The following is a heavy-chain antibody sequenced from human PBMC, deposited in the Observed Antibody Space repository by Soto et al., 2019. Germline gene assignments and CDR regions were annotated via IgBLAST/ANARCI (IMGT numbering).Heavy chain of an antibody. D-gene: IGHD2-15*01. V-gene: IGHV5-51*01. J-gene: IGHJ4*02. CDR2: IFPADSDT. CDR3: ASSVVVPSTMNYFDY. Sequence: LGESLKISCKGSGYSFSNYWIAWVRQMPGKGLGWMGIIFPADSDTKYSPSFQGQVTISADKSISTAYLQWSSLKASDTAMYYCASSVVVPSTMNYFDYWGQGSLVTVSS. CDR1: GYSFSNYW.